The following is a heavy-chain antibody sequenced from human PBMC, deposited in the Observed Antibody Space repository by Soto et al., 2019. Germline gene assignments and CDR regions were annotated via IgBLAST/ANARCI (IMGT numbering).Heavy chain of an antibody. CDR1: GDSISSHY. V-gene: IGHV4-59*11. CDR2: GST. J-gene: IGHJ4*02. D-gene: IGHD3-10*01. CDR3: ARVSTSASGSYYTLDY. Sequence: PSETLSLTCTVSGDSISSHYWSWIRQPPGKGLEWIGFGSTKYNPSLKSRISISVDTSKNQFSLNLTSATAADTAVYYCARVSTSASGSYYTLDYWGQGTLVTVPQ.